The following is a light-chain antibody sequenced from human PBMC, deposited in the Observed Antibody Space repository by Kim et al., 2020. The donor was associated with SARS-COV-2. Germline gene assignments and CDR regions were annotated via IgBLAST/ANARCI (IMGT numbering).Light chain of an antibody. CDR2: DAS. CDR1: QSVAIY. V-gene: IGKV3-11*01. Sequence: APLSLPPGQRDTLSCRASQSVAIYLAWYQQRPGQAPRLLIYDASKRATGIPARFRGSGSGTDFTLTIGTLEPEDSAVYYCQQRGNFGQGTRLEIK. J-gene: IGKJ5*01. CDR3: QQRGN.